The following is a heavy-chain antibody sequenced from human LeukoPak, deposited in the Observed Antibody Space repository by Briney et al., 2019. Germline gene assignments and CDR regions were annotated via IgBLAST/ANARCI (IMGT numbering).Heavy chain of an antibody. CDR2: INSDGSST. CDR3: ARGRHYYDSSGYYSERLENDAFDI. CDR1: GFTFSSYW. J-gene: IGHJ3*02. Sequence: PGGSLRLSCAASGFTFSSYWMHWVRQAPGKGLVWVSRINSDGSSTSYADSVKGRFTISRDNAKNTLYLQMNSLRAEDTAVYYCARGRHYYDSSGYYSERLENDAFDIWGQGTMVTVSS. D-gene: IGHD3-22*01. V-gene: IGHV3-74*01.